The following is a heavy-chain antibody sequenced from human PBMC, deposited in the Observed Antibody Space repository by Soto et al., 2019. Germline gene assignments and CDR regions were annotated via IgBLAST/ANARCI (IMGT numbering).Heavy chain of an antibody. CDR1: GGTFSSYA. D-gene: IGHD2-21*01. Sequence: QVQLVQSGAEVKKPGSSVKVSCKASGGTFSSYAISWVRQAPGQGLEWMGGIIPIFGTANYAQKFQGRVTITADESTSTADMERSSLRSEDTAVYYCARADKVAYCGGECYSPFDYWGQGTLVTVSS. J-gene: IGHJ4*02. CDR2: IIPIFGTA. V-gene: IGHV1-69*12. CDR3: ARADKVAYCGGECYSPFDY.